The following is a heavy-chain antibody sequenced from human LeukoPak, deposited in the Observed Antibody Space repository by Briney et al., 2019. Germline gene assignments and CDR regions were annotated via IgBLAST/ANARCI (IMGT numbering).Heavy chain of an antibody. Sequence: SGGSLRLSCAASGFTFSSYAMSWVHQAPGKGLEWVSAISGSGGSTYYADSVKGRFTISRDNSKNTLYLQMNSLRAEDTAVYYCAKDRHPYGSGSYADYWGQGTLVTVSS. D-gene: IGHD3-10*01. CDR2: ISGSGGST. J-gene: IGHJ4*02. CDR1: GFTFSSYA. V-gene: IGHV3-23*01. CDR3: AKDRHPYGSGSYADY.